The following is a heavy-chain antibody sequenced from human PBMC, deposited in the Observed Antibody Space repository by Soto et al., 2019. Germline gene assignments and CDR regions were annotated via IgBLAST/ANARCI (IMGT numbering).Heavy chain of an antibody. J-gene: IGHJ6*02. CDR2: ISAYNGNT. CDR1: GYTFTSYG. CDR3: ARFRKVGNIVATSSYYYYGMDV. D-gene: IGHD5-12*01. V-gene: IGHV1-18*04. Sequence: GASVKVSCKASGYTFTSYGISWVRQAPGQGLEWMGWISAYNGNTNYAQKLQGRVTMTTDTSTSTAYMELRSLRSDDTAVYYCARFRKVGNIVATSSYYYYGMDVWG.